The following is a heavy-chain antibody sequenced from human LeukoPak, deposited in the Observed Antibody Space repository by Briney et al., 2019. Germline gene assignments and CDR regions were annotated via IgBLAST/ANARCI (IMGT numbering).Heavy chain of an antibody. V-gene: IGHV4-30-2*01. Sequence: SETLSLTCTVSGGSISSGYNYWSWIRQPAGKGLEWIGYIYHTGDTYNNPSLKSRVTISLDRSKNQFSLKLTSLTAADTAVYCCARGPRFAHPIDCWGQGTLVTVSS. CDR1: GGSISSGYNY. CDR3: ARGPRFAHPIDC. J-gene: IGHJ4*02. CDR2: IYHTGDT. D-gene: IGHD3-10*01.